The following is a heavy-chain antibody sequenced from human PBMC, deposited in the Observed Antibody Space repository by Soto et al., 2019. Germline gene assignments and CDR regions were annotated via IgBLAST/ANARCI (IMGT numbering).Heavy chain of an antibody. D-gene: IGHD2-21*02. CDR2: IIPIFGTT. CDR1: GGTFSNYP. J-gene: IGHJ4*02. V-gene: IGHV1-69*01. Sequence: VQLVQSGAEVKKPGSSVKVSCKASGGTFSNYPFIWVRQAPGQGLDWMGGIIPIFGTTDYGQRFQGRVTITADESTNTAYMELSCLRSDDTAVYYCARGLYCGGGCYSHFDYWGQGTLVTVSS. CDR3: ARGLYCGGGCYSHFDY.